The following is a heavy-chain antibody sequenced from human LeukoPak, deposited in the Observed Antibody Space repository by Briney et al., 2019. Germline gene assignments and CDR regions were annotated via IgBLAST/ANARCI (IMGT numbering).Heavy chain of an antibody. V-gene: IGHV1-69*02. CDR2: IIPILGIA. D-gene: IGHD1-26*01. J-gene: IGHJ6*02. CDR1: GGTFSSYT. Sequence: SVKVSCKASGGTFSSYTISWVRQAPGQGLEWMGRIIPILGIANYAQKFQGRVTITADKSTSTAYMELSSLRSEDAAVYYCARGKGATKVYYYGMDVWGRGTTVTVSS. CDR3: ARGKGATKVYYYGMDV.